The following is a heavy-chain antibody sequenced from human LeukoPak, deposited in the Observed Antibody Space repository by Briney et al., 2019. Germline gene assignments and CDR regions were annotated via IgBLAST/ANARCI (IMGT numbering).Heavy chain of an antibody. CDR2: INHSGST. Sequence: SETLSLTCTVSGYSISSGYYWGWIRQSPGKGLEWIGSINHSGSTNYNPSLKSRVTISVDTSKNQFSLKLSSVTAADTAVYYCARDSGTTGEVKFDPWGQGTLVTVSS. J-gene: IGHJ5*02. CDR3: ARDSGTTGEVKFDP. V-gene: IGHV4-38-2*02. D-gene: IGHD3-10*01. CDR1: GYSISSGYY.